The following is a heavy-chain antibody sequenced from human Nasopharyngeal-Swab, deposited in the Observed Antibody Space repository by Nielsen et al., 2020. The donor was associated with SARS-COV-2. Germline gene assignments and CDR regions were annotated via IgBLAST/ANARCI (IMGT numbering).Heavy chain of an antibody. Sequence: ASVKVSCKASGYTFTSYGISWVRQAPGQGLEWMGWISAYSGGTNYAQKFQGRVTMTRDTSISTAYMELSRLRSDDTAVYYCARTLKGSGSYIYWGQGTLVTVSS. CDR2: ISAYSGGT. CDR1: GYTFTSYG. V-gene: IGHV1-2*02. J-gene: IGHJ4*02. D-gene: IGHD3-10*01. CDR3: ARTLKGSGSYIY.